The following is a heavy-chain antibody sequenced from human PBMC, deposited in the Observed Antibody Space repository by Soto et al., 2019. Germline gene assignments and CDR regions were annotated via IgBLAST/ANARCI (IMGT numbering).Heavy chain of an antibody. CDR1: AGSISSISYY. J-gene: IGHJ4*02. CDR2: MYYSGTT. Sequence: KASETLSLTCTVSAGSISSISYYWGWIRQPPGKGLEWIGSMYYSGTTYYNPSLKSRVTISIDTSKNQFSLKLSSVTAADTAMYYCASPRRDGYNLDYWGQGTLVTVSS. CDR3: ASPRRDGYNLDY. D-gene: IGHD5-12*01. V-gene: IGHV4-39*01.